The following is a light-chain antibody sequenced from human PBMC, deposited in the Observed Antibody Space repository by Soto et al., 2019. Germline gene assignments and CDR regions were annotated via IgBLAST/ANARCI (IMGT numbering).Light chain of an antibody. Sequence: IQMTQSPSPLSASVGDRVTITCRASQSIRTYLNWYQQKPGKAPKLLIYATSSLQSGVPSRFSGSGSGTDFTLTISSLQPEDFATYYCQQTYNTPRTFGQGTKVDI. V-gene: IGKV1-39*01. J-gene: IGKJ1*01. CDR2: ATS. CDR1: QSIRTY. CDR3: QQTYNTPRT.